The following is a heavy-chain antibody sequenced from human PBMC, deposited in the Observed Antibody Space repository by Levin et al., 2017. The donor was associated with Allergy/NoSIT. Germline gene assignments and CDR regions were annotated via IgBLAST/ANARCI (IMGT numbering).Heavy chain of an antibody. CDR3: ITDGTDRVAAAAVAYYYDTLDV. CDR2: IKSKTDGGTT. CDR1: GFTFTNAW. Sequence: PGESLKISCAASGFTFTNAWMSWVRQAPGKGLEWVGRIKSKTDGGTTDYAAPVKGRLTLSRDDSKNTLFLQMNNLKIEDTGVSYCITDGTDRVAAAAVAYYYDTLDVWGQGTTVTVSS. J-gene: IGHJ6*02. V-gene: IGHV3-15*01. D-gene: IGHD2-2*01.